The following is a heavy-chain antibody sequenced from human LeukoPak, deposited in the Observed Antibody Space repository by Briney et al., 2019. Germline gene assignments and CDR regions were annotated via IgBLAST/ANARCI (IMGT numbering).Heavy chain of an antibody. Sequence: SETLSLTCTVSGGSISSYYWSWLRQPPGKGLEWIGYIYYSGSTNYNPSLKSRVTISVDTSKNQFSLTLSSVTAADTAVYYCARVSYYYGSGSKLGVFDYWGQGTLVTVSS. CDR1: GGSISSYY. D-gene: IGHD3-10*01. CDR3: ARVSYYYGSGSKLGVFDY. CDR2: IYYSGST. V-gene: IGHV4-59*01. J-gene: IGHJ4*02.